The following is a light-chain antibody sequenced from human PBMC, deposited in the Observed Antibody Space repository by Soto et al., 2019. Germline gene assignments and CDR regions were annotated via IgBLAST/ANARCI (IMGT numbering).Light chain of an antibody. V-gene: IGKV1-5*03. Sequence: DIQMTQSPSTLSASVGDRVTITCRASQSISSWLAWYQQKPGKAPKLLIYRASSLESGVPSSFSGSGSGTEFTLTISSLQPDDVATYYCQQFDTLWAFGQGTKVEIK. CDR2: RAS. CDR1: QSISSW. CDR3: QQFDTLWA. J-gene: IGKJ1*01.